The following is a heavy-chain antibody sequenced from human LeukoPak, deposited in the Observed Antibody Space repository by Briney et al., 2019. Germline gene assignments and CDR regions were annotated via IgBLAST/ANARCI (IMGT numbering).Heavy chain of an antibody. CDR1: GGSISSSAW. J-gene: IGHJ4*02. Sequence: SETLSLTCAVSGGSISSSAWWSWVRQPPGKGLEWIGEVYHSGSTNYNSFLKSRVTISVDKSKNQFSLKLTSATAADTAVCYCARDLGSSWFEPLDYWGQGILVIVSS. V-gene: IGHV4-4*02. CDR3: ARDLGSSWFEPLDY. CDR2: VYHSGST. D-gene: IGHD6-13*01.